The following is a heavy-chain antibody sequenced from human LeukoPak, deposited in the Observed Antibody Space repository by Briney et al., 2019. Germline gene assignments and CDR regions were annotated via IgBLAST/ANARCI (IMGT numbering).Heavy chain of an antibody. Sequence: SETLSLTCTVSGGSISSRNYYWGWVRQSPGKGLEWVGSIYYTETTYYNPSLESRVTISVDASKNQFSLKLRSVTAADTAQYCCARQISDYYYYYMDVWGTGTTVTVSS. D-gene: IGHD6-19*01. CDR2: IYYTETT. CDR3: ARQISDYYYYYMDV. J-gene: IGHJ6*03. CDR1: GGSISSRNYY. V-gene: IGHV4-39*01.